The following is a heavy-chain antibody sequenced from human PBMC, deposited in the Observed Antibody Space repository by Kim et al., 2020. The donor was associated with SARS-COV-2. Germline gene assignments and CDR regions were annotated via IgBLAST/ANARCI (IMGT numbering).Heavy chain of an antibody. D-gene: IGHD1-26*01. CDR3: ATTPGEAYFEH. J-gene: IGHJ4*02. V-gene: IGHV3-7*01. Sequence: GGSLRLSCAASGFAFSSYWMSWDRQAPGKGLEWVANIKRDGSHINYVDSVKGRFTISRDNAKTSVYLQMNSLRAEDTAVYYCATTPGEAYFEHWGQGALV. CDR2: IKRDGSHI. CDR1: GFAFSSYW.